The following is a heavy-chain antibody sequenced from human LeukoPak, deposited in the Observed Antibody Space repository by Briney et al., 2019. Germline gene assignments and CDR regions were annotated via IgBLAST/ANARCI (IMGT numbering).Heavy chain of an antibody. CDR3: AKLEQWLVLPYFDY. J-gene: IGHJ4*02. Sequence: PGGSLRLSCAASGFTFDDYAMHWVRQAPGKGLEWVSGISWNSGSIGYADSVKGRFTISRDNAKNSLYLQMNSLRAEDTAVYYCAKLEQWLVLPYFDYWGQGTLVTVSS. D-gene: IGHD6-19*01. CDR1: GFTFDDYA. CDR2: ISWNSGSI. V-gene: IGHV3-9*01.